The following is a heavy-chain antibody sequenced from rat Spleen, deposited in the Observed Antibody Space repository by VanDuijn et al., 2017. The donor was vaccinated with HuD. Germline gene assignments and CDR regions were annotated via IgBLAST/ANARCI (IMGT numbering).Heavy chain of an antibody. J-gene: IGHJ3*01. Sequence: QVQLKESGPGLVQPSQTLSLTCTVSGFSLTSNGVSWVRQPPGKGLEWIAAISSGGITYYNSALKSRLSISRDTSKSQVFLKMNSLQTEDTAIYFCTRTYGGYTQHWFAYWGQGTLVTVSS. CDR1: GFSLTSNG. D-gene: IGHD1-11*01. CDR2: ISSGGIT. CDR3: TRTYGGYTQHWFAY. V-gene: IGHV2S8*01.